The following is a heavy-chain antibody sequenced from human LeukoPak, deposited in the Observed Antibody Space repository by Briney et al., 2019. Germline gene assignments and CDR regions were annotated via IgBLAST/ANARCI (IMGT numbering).Heavy chain of an antibody. Sequence: PSETLSLTCAVYGGSFSGYYWSWIRQPPGKGLEWIGEINHSGSTNYNPSLKSRVTISVDTSKNQFSLKLSSVAAADTAVYYCARGRRGSLYYYYYYMDVWGKGTTVTVSS. CDR1: GGSFSGYY. CDR3: ARGRRGSLYYYYYYMDV. V-gene: IGHV4-34*01. CDR2: INHSGST. D-gene: IGHD3-16*01. J-gene: IGHJ6*03.